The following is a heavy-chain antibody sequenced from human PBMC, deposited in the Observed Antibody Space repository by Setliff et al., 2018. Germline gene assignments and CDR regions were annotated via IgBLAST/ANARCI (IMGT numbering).Heavy chain of an antibody. J-gene: IGHJ3*02. CDR3: AKDVSPPGTNGWHPDVLDI. CDR2: ISGSGGTT. D-gene: IGHD6-19*01. Sequence: GGSLRLSCATSGFTFNGFTFSSYTMSWVRQAPGKGLEWVSDISGSGGTTYYADSVKDRFTISRDNSKNTLSLQMNSLRAEDTAVYYCAKDVSPPGTNGWHPDVLDIWGQGTMVTVSS. CDR1: GFTFNGFTFSSYT. V-gene: IGHV3-23*01.